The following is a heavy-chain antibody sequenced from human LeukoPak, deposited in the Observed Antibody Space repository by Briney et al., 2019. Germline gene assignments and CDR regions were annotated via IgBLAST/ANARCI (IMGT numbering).Heavy chain of an antibody. CDR1: GGPFTNYY. CDR3: ARDLSVAGTTDY. D-gene: IGHD6-19*01. Sequence: SETLSLTCAVYGGPFTNYYWSWIRQPPGKGLEWIGEINYSGSTNYNPSLKSRVTISVDTSKNQFSLKLSSVTAADTAVYYCARDLSVAGTTDYWGQGTLVTVSS. CDR2: INYSGST. J-gene: IGHJ4*02. V-gene: IGHV4-34*01.